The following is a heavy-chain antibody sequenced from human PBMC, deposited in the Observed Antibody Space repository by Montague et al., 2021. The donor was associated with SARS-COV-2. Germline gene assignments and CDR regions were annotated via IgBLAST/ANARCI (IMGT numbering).Heavy chain of an antibody. V-gene: IGHV4-59*01. J-gene: IGHJ6*02. CDR3: ARINGSGSYSNEDHRRYYYYYGIDV. D-gene: IGHD3-10*01. Sequence: NPSLKSRVTISVDTSKNQFSLRLTSVTAADTAVYYCARINGSGSYSNEDHRRYYYYYGIDVWGQGTTVTVSS.